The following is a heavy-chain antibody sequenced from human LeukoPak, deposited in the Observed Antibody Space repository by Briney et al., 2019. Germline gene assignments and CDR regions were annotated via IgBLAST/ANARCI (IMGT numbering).Heavy chain of an antibody. J-gene: IGHJ6*03. CDR2: SFSSGRTV. V-gene: IGHV3-48*03. CDR1: GFTFSSYE. Sequence: GGSLRLSCAASGFTFSSYEMNWVRQAPGKGLEWVSYSFSSGRTVSYADSVKGRFTISRDNAKNSLYLQMNSLRAEDTALYYCAKGIRQLGNYYYYMDVWGKGTTVTVSS. CDR3: AKGIRQLGNYYYYMDV. D-gene: IGHD7-27*01.